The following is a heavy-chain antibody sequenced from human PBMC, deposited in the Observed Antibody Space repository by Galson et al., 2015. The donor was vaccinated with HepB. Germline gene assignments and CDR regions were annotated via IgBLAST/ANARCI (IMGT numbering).Heavy chain of an antibody. V-gene: IGHV3-23*01. CDR2: VTGNGDST. CDR1: GFAFSSYA. CDR3: ARDERGRKYVAGTTGSPAW. J-gene: IGHJ4*02. Sequence: SLRLSCAASGFAFSSYATTWFRQAPGKGLEWVSTVTGNGDSTFYSDSVKGRFTVSRDNSKNALYLHMTSLRAEDTATYHCARDERGRKYVAGTTGSPAWWGQGTLVTVSS. D-gene: IGHD1-26*01.